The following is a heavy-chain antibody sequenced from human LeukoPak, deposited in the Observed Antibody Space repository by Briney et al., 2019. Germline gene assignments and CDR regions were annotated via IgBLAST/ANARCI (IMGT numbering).Heavy chain of an antibody. V-gene: IGHV4-59*01. D-gene: IGHD4-23*01. Sequence: SETLSLTCIVYGGSISSYYWSWIRPPPGKGLEWIGYIYYSGSTNYNPSIKSRVPISVDPSKDQLSMKLTSVNAADTAVFYLSGDPTAMVVTVTYWYFDVWGRGTLVTVSS. J-gene: IGHJ2*01. CDR2: IYYSGST. CDR1: GGSISSYY. CDR3: SGDPTAMVVTVTYWYFDV.